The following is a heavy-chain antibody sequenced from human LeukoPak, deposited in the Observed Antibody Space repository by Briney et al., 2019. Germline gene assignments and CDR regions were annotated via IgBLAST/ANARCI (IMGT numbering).Heavy chain of an antibody. V-gene: IGHV3-30*03. CDR3: ARSGSYYYYFDY. CDR2: ISYDGSNK. Sequence: GGSLRLSCAASGFTFSSYGMHWVRQAPGKGLEWVALISYDGSNKYYADSVKGRFTISRDTSKNTLYLQMNSLRAEDAAVYYCARSGSYYYYFDYWGQGTLVTVSS. D-gene: IGHD1-26*01. J-gene: IGHJ4*02. CDR1: GFTFSSYG.